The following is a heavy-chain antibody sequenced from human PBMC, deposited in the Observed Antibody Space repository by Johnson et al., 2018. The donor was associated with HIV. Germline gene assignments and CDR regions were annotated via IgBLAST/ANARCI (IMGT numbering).Heavy chain of an antibody. CDR3: ASVSGGGYYLVMVFDF. D-gene: IGHD3-22*01. Sequence: QVQLVESGGGVVQPGRSLRLSCAASGFTFSSYGMHWVRQAPGNGLEWVAVISYDGSNKYYADSVKGRFTITRDNSKNTLYLQMNSLRAEDTAVYYCASVSGGGYYLVMVFDFGGKGKMVPVFS. V-gene: IGHV3-30*19. CDR1: GFTFSSYG. J-gene: IGHJ3*01. CDR2: ISYDGSNK.